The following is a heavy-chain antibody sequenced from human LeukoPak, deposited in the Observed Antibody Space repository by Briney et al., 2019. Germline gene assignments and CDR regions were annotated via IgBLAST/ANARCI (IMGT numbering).Heavy chain of an antibody. J-gene: IGHJ4*02. V-gene: IGHV4-61*02. Sequence: PSETLSLTCTVSGGSISSGSYYWSWIRQPAGKGLEWIGRIYTSGSTNFNPSLKSRVTISVDTSKNQFSLKLSSVTAEDTALYYCARDESAPHDYWGQGTLVTVSS. CDR1: GGSISSGSYY. CDR3: ARDESAPHDY. CDR2: IYTSGST.